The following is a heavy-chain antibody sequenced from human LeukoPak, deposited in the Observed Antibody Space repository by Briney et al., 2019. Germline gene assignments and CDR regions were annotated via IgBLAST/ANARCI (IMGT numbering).Heavy chain of an antibody. CDR2: IRYDGSNK. CDR3: AKETSHYYDSSGSFDY. J-gene: IGHJ4*02. CDR1: GFTFSSYS. V-gene: IGHV3-30*02. D-gene: IGHD3-22*01. Sequence: PGGSLRLSCAASGFTFSSYSMNWVRQAPGKGLEWVAFIRYDGSNKYYADSVKGRFTISRDNSKNTLYLQMNSLRAEDTAVYYCAKETSHYYDSSGSFDYWGQGTLVTVSS.